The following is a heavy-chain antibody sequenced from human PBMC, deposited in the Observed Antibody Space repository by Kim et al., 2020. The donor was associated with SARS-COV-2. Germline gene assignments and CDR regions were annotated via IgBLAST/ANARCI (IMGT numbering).Heavy chain of an antibody. CDR3: ARQSPHYYGMDV. J-gene: IGHJ6*02. Sequence: NYSPSFQGHVTISADKSISTACLQWSSLKASDTAMYYCARQSPHYYGMDVWGQGTTVTVSS. V-gene: IGHV5-10-1*01.